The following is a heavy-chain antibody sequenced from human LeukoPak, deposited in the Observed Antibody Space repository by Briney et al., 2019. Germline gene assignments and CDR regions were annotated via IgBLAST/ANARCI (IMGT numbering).Heavy chain of an antibody. CDR2: INHSGST. V-gene: IGHV4-34*01. Sequence: SETLSLTCAVYGGSFSGYYWSWIRQPPGKGLEWIGEINHSGSTNYNPSLKSRVTISVDTSKNQFSLKLSSVTAADTAVYYCARVQTLYCSGGSCYRNWFDPWGQGTLVTVSS. J-gene: IGHJ5*02. D-gene: IGHD2-15*01. CDR1: GGSFSGYY. CDR3: ARVQTLYCSGGSCYRNWFDP.